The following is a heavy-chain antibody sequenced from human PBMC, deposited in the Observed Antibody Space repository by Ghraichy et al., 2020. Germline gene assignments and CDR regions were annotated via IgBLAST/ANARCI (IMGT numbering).Heavy chain of an antibody. CDR1: GFTFSRYS. CDR2: ITSSSSII. D-gene: IGHD3-16*01. Sequence: GGSLRLSCVASGFTFSRYSMNWVRQAPGKGLEWLSYITSSSSIIQYADSVKGRFTISRDNAKNSLYLQMNSLRAEDTAVYYCARDENWAFDYWSQGTLVTV. V-gene: IGHV3-48*01. CDR3: ARDENWAFDY. J-gene: IGHJ4*02.